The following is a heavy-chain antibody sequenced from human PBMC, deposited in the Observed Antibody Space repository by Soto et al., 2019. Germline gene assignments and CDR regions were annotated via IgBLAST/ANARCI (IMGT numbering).Heavy chain of an antibody. CDR1: WGSISSYD. CDR2: IYYSGST. CDR3: GRAGVAGDYFDY. J-gene: IGHJ4*02. V-gene: IGHV4-59*01. D-gene: IGHD6-19*01. Sequence: LLTLSLTCSVSWGSISSYDCSWIRQPPGKGLEWIGYIYYSGSTNYNPSLKSRVTISVDTSKNQFSLKLSSVTAADTAVYYCGRAGVAGDYFDYWGQGTLVTVSS.